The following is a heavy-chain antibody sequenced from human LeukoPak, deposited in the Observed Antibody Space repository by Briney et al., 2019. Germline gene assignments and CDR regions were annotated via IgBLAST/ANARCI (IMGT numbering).Heavy chain of an antibody. D-gene: IGHD3-16*02. CDR1: GFTFSSYA. Sequence: PGGSLRLSCAASGFTFSSYAMSWVRQAPGKGLEWVSAISGSGGSTYYADSVKGRFTISRDNSKNTLYLQMNSLRAEDTAVYYCAKDQDDYVWGSYRYTGTFDYWGQGTLVTVSS. J-gene: IGHJ4*02. V-gene: IGHV3-23*01. CDR2: ISGSGGST. CDR3: AKDQDDYVWGSYRYTGTFDY.